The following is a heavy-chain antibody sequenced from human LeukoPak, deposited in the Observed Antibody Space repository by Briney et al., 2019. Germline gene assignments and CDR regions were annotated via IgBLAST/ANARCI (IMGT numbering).Heavy chain of an antibody. CDR2: IDTDGSST. Sequence: PGGSLRLSCAASGFTFSSYWMHWVRQAPGKGLVWVSRIDTDGSSTNYADSVKGRFTISRDNAKNTLYLQMNSLRAEDTAVYYCARDLGTMVRGVCDYWGQGTLVTVSS. V-gene: IGHV3-74*01. J-gene: IGHJ4*02. CDR3: ARDLGTMVRGVCDY. CDR1: GFTFSSYW. D-gene: IGHD3-10*01.